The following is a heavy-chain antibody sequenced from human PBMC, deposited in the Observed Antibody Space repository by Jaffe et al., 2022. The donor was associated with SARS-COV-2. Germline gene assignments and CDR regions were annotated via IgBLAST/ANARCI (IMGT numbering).Heavy chain of an antibody. J-gene: IGHJ3*01. CDR2: INQDGSEK. Sequence: EVQLVESGGGLVQPGGSLRLSCAASGFIFSNYWMSWVRQAPGKGLEWVANINQDGSEKYYVDSLKGRFTISRDNAKNSLYLQMNSLRAEDTAVYYCARGTGAVWGQGTMVTVSS. CDR3: ARGTGAV. D-gene: IGHD6-19*01. CDR1: GFIFSNYW. V-gene: IGHV3-7*03.